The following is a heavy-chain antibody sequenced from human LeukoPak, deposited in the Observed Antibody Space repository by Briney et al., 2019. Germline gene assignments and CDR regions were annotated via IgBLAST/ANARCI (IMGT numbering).Heavy chain of an antibody. V-gene: IGHV3-30*18. Sequence: LPGRSLRLSCAASGFTFSRCAMHWVRQAPGKGLEWVAFTSHDGTTNYYADSVKGRFTVSRDNSKNTLYLQMNSLRAEDTAVYYCANHLPDRIAAAGTWGQGTLVTVSS. CDR3: ANHLPDRIAAAGT. J-gene: IGHJ4*02. D-gene: IGHD6-13*01. CDR2: TSHDGTTN. CDR1: GFTFSRCA.